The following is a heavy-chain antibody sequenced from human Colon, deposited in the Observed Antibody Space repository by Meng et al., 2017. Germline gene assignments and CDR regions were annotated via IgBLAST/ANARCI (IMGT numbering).Heavy chain of an antibody. CDR3: SSLLTLDY. J-gene: IGHJ4*02. CDR1: AGPVSGYY. D-gene: IGHD2-15*01. Sequence: QVPLQQWGPGLLKASETLTLTCAINAGPVSGYYWSWIRQAPGKGLEWIGGIHHSGDTHYNPSRKSRVSMSFDTSKKQFSLHLSSVTAADTAVYYCSSLLTLDYWGPGTLVTVSS. V-gene: IGHV4-34*02. CDR2: IHHSGDT.